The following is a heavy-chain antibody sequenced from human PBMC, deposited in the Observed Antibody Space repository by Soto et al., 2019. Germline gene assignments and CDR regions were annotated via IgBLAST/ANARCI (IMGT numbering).Heavy chain of an antibody. Sequence: EVQLVESGGGLVQPGGSLRLSCAVSGFSFSSAWMTWIRQAPGKGLERVAIMNEDGSERYYVDSVKGRFTISRDNAKNALFVQMNSLRVEGTDVYFCARDRAYSRFDYWGRGALVDVSS. CDR1: GFSFSSAW. CDR3: ARDRAYSRFDY. J-gene: IGHJ4*02. V-gene: IGHV3-7*03. D-gene: IGHD4-4*01. CDR2: MNEDGSER.